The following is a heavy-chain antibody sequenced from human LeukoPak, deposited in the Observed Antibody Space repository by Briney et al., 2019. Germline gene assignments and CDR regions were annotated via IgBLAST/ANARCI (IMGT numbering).Heavy chain of an antibody. D-gene: IGHD3-9*01. V-gene: IGHV4-30-4*01. CDR1: GGSISSGDYY. J-gene: IGHJ6*02. Sequence: NPPQALSLTCTLSGGSISSGDYYWSWIRQPPRKGLEWLGYIYYSGSTYYNPSLKSRVTISEDTSKNQFSLKLSSETAADTAVYYCARDQHDILADPSYGMDGWGQGTTVTVSS. CDR3: ARDQHDILADPSYGMDG. CDR2: IYYSGST.